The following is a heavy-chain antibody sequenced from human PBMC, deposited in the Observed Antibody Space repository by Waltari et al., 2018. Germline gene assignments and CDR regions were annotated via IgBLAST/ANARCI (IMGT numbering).Heavy chain of an antibody. Sequence: QVQLQESGPGLVKPSETLSLTCTVSGASISIYYWTWIRQPPGKKLEWIGYKYYSGSTNYNPSLKSRVTISVDTSKNQFSLKLNSVTAADTAVYYCARVADGYNYGTLDYWGQGTLVTVSS. D-gene: IGHD5-12*01. J-gene: IGHJ4*02. CDR2: KYYSGST. CDR3: ARVADGYNYGTLDY. CDR1: GASISIYY. V-gene: IGHV4-59*01.